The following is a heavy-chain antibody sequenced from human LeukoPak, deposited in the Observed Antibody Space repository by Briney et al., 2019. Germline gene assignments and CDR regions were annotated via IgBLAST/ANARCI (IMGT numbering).Heavy chain of an antibody. Sequence: PSETLSLTCTVSGGSISSYYWSWIRQPAGKGLEWIGRIYTSGSTNYNPSLKSRVTISVDTSKNQFSLKLSSVTAADTAVYFCARFPVAGYSSGWLNDYWGQGTLVTVSS. CDR3: ARFPVAGYSSGWLNDY. D-gene: IGHD6-19*01. CDR2: IYTSGST. CDR1: GGSISSYY. V-gene: IGHV4-4*07. J-gene: IGHJ4*02.